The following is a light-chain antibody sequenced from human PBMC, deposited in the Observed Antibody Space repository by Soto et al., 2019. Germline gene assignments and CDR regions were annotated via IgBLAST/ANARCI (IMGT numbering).Light chain of an antibody. CDR2: AAS. V-gene: IGKV3-11*01. CDR3: QKFKTYPIT. Sequence: EIVLPKSPATLSLSPGERVPLSCRASQSVSNYLAWYQQKPGQAHRLLVSAASNRATGIPARFSGSGSGTDFTLTISSLQPEDFATYYCQKFKTYPITVGKGKRLAIK. J-gene: IGKJ5*01. CDR1: QSVSNY.